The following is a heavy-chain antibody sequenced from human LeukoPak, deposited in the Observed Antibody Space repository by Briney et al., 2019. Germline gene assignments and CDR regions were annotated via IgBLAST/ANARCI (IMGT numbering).Heavy chain of an antibody. Sequence: NPGGSQRLSCAASGFKFSDHYIDWVRQAPGKGLEWVGDIKSKTDGGTTDYAAPVKGRFTISRDDSKNTLYLQMNSLKTEDTAVYYCTTGGPHSRLWFGELSQMDVWGQGTTVTVSS. CDR1: GFKFSDHY. CDR2: IKSKTDGGTT. CDR3: TTGGPHSRLWFGELSQMDV. J-gene: IGHJ6*02. V-gene: IGHV3-15*01. D-gene: IGHD3-10*01.